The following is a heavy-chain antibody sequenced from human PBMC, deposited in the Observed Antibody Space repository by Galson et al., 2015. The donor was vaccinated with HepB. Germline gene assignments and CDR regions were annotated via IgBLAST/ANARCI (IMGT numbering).Heavy chain of an antibody. D-gene: IGHD6-19*01. Sequence: SLRLSCAASGFTFSSYSMNWVRQAPGKGLEWVSSISSSSSYIYYADSVKGRFTISRDNAKNSLYLQMNSLRAEDTAVYYCARGQYSSGWYRIDYWGQGTLVTVSS. CDR3: ARGQYSSGWYRIDY. CDR1: GFTFSSYS. V-gene: IGHV3-21*01. J-gene: IGHJ4*02. CDR2: ISSSSSYI.